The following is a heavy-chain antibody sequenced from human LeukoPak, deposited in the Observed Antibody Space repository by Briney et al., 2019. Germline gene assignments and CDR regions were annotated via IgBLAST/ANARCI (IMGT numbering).Heavy chain of an antibody. CDR2: FSSRGSTI. V-gene: IGHV3-48*01. CDR3: ARGTGYYDSSGTKRGYFDY. Sequence: GGALRHSCSASGLPLRNYGMHWVPQAPGKGLGWDSYFSSRGSTIYYADSVKGRFTISRDNSQNTLYLQMNSLRAEHTAVYYCARGTGYYDSSGTKRGYFDYGGQGTLVTVS. J-gene: IGHJ4*02. D-gene: IGHD3-22*01. CDR1: GLPLRNYG.